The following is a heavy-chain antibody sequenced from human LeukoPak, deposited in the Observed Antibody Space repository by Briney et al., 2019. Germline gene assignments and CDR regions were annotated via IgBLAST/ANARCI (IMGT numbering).Heavy chain of an antibody. CDR3: ARTISAAGTRRYFQH. V-gene: IGHV4-34*01. J-gene: IGHJ1*01. CDR2: INHSGST. Sequence: SETLSLTCAVYDGSFSGYYWSWIRQPPGKGLEWIGEINHSGSTNYNPSLKSRVTISVDTSKNQFSLKLSSVTAADTAVYYCARTISAAGTRRYFQHWGQGTLVTVSS. CDR1: DGSFSGYY. D-gene: IGHD6-13*01.